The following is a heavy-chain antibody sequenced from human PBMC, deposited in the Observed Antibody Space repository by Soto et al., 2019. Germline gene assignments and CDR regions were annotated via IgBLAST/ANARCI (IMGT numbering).Heavy chain of an antibody. CDR1: GYSISSGYY. CDR3: ARAVVGTTVTKGYWDFDL. J-gene: IGHJ2*01. Sequence: SETLSLTCAVSGYSISSGYYWGRIRQPPVKGLEWIGSIYHSGSTYYNPSLKSRVTISVDTSKNQFSLKLSSVTAADTAVYYCARAVVGTTVTKGYWDFDLWGRGTLVTVS. CDR2: IYHSGST. V-gene: IGHV4-38-2*01. D-gene: IGHD4-17*01.